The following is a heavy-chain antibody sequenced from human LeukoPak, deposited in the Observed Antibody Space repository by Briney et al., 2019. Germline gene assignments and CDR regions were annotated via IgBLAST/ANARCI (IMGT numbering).Heavy chain of an antibody. CDR1: GYTFTGYY. D-gene: IGHD2-2*01. CDR3: ARGRDRYCSSTSCRPFDY. V-gene: IGHV1-2*02. Sequence: GASLKVSCKASGYTFTGYYMHWVRQAPGQGLEWMGWINPNSGGTNYAQKFQGRVTMTRDTSISTAYMELSRLRSDDTAVYYCARGRDRYCSSTSCRPFDYWGQGTLVTVSS. J-gene: IGHJ4*02. CDR2: INPNSGGT.